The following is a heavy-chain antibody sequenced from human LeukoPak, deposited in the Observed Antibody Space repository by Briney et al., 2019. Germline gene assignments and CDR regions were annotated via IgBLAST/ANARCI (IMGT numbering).Heavy chain of an antibody. CDR2: IYPGDSDT. J-gene: IGHJ4*02. D-gene: IGHD3-22*01. V-gene: IGHV5-51*01. Sequence: GESLKISCKGSGYSFTSYWIGWVRQMPGKGLEWMGIIYPGDSDTRYSPSFRGQVTISADKSISTAYLQWSSLKASDTAMYYCARINRTYYYDSSGYYELDYWGQGTLVTVSS. CDR3: ARINRTYYYDSSGYYELDY. CDR1: GYSFTSYW.